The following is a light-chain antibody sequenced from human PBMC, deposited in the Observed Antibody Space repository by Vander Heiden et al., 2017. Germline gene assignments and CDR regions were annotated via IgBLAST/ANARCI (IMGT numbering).Light chain of an antibody. CDR1: QSISSW. Sequence: DIQMTQSPSTLSASVGDRVTITCRASQSISSWLAWYQQKPGKAPKLLIYKASSLESRVPSRFSGSGSGTEFTLTISSLQPDDLATYYCQQYNSYSRTFGQGTKVEIK. CDR3: QQYNSYSRT. V-gene: IGKV1-5*03. CDR2: KAS. J-gene: IGKJ1*01.